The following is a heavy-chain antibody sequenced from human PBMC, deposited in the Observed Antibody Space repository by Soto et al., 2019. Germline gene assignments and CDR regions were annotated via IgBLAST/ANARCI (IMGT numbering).Heavy chain of an antibody. CDR3: AYSSGWYRHDV. CDR1: GDSISSPKW. CDR2: LLHSGTT. V-gene: IGHV4-4*02. J-gene: IGHJ3*01. Sequence: QVQLQESGPGLVKPSGTLSLTCAVSGDSISSPKWWTWLRQPPGKGLEWIGDLLHSGTTNYNPSLKRRVILSAAKSQNQFSLSLPSVTAAATAIYSCAYSSGWYRHDVWGQGTSVTAPS. D-gene: IGHD6-19*01.